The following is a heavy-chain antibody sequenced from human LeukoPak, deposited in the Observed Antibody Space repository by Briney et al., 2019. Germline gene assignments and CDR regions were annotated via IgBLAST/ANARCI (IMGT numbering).Heavy chain of an antibody. CDR3: ARSMVLLWFGAPVGGSKNWFDP. J-gene: IGHJ5*02. CDR2: IYYSGST. V-gene: IGHV4-59*01. CDR1: SGSISSYY. D-gene: IGHD3-10*01. Sequence: SETLSLTCTVSSGSISSYYWSWIRQPPGKGLEWIGYIYYSGSTNYNPSLKSRVTISVDTSKNQFSLKLSSVTAADTAVYYCARSMVLLWFGAPVGGSKNWFDPWGQGTLVTVSS.